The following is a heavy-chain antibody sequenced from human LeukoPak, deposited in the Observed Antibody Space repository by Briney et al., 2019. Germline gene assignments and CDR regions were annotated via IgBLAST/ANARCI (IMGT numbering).Heavy chain of an antibody. V-gene: IGHV4-31*03. D-gene: IGHD2-2*01. CDR3: ARRVVVPAAYYYGMDV. Sequence: SQTLSLTCTVSGGSISSGGYYWSWIRQHPGKGLEWIGYIYYSGSTYYNPSLKSRVTISVDTSKNQFSLKLSSVTAADTAVYYCARRVVVPAAYYYGMDVWGQGTTVTVSS. CDR1: GGSISSGGYY. J-gene: IGHJ6*02. CDR2: IYYSGST.